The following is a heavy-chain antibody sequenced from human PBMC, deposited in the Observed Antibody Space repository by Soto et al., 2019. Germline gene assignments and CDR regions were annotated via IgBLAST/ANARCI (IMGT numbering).Heavy chain of an antibody. CDR3: ARSRIAVAGTFDY. D-gene: IGHD6-19*01. V-gene: IGHV4-4*02. CDR1: GGSISSSNW. CDR2: IYHSGST. J-gene: IGHJ4*02. Sequence: SETPSLTCAVSGGSISSSNWWSWVRQPPGKGLEWIGEIYHSGSTNYNPSLKSRVTISVDKSKNQFSLKLSSVTAADTAVYYCARSRIAVAGTFDYWGQGTLVTVSS.